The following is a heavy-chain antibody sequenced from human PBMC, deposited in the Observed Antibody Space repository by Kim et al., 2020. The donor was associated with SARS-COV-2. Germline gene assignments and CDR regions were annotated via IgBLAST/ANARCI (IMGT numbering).Heavy chain of an antibody. D-gene: IGHD6-6*01. V-gene: IGHV4-30-2*04. J-gene: IGHJ4*02. Sequence: KSRVTISVDTSKNQFSLKLSSVTAADTAVYYCARDVIMSYSSSSGQLDYWGQGTLVTVSS. CDR3: ARDVIMSYSSSSGQLDY.